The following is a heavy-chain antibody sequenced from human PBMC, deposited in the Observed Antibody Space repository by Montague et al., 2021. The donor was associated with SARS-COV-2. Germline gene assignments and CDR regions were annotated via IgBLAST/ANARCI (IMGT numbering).Heavy chain of an antibody. CDR1: GASISSSENS. CDR3: ARHVTFGGVVVALDY. V-gene: IGHV4-39*01. J-gene: IGHJ4*02. CDR2: IFYSGTT. Sequence: SETLSLTCTVSGASISSSENSWGWIRQSPGKGLEWFGNIFYSGTTYFNPSLRSRIAISVDTSKNQFSIKVTSVTAADTAVYYCARHVTFGGVVVALDYWGQGHLVSVSS. D-gene: IGHD3-16*02.